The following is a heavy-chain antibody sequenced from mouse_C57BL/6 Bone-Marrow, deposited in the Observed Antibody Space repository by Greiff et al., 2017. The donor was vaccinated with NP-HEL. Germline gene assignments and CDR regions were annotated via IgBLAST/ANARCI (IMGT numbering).Heavy chain of an antibody. V-gene: IGHV7-1*01. CDR3: ARDCSSLRDWYFDV. D-gene: IGHD1-1*01. CDR1: GFTFSDFY. Sequence: EVKVVESGGGLVQSGRSLRLSCATSGFTFSDFYMEWVRQAPGKGLEWIAASRNKANDYTTEYSASVKGRFIVSRDTSQSILYLQMNALRAEDTAIYYCARDCSSLRDWYFDVWGTGTTVTVSS. J-gene: IGHJ1*03. CDR2: SRNKANDYTT.